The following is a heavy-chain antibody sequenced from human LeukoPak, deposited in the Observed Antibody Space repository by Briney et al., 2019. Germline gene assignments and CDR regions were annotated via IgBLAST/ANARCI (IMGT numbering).Heavy chain of an antibody. CDR1: GYTFNSHY. J-gene: IGHJ3*02. V-gene: IGHV1-18*01. CDR2: ISGYNGKT. CDR3: ARVICSGDRCYPPSAVDI. D-gene: IGHD2-15*01. Sequence: EASVKVSCKTSGYTFNSHYVGWVRQAPGQGLEWMGWISGYNGKTNYAQKLQGRVTMTTDASTTTAYMELRSLRSDDTAVYYCARVICSGDRCYPPSAVDIWGQGTMVTVSS.